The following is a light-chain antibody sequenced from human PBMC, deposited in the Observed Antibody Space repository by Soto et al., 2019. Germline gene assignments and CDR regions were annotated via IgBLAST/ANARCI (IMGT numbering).Light chain of an antibody. Sequence: EIVLTQSPATLSLSPGERATLSCRASQTVTSYLAWYQHRPGQAPRLLIYDASKRATGIPARFSGSGSGTDFTLTISRLGPEDCAVYYCQQRSNWPLTFGGGTRVEI. CDR2: DAS. CDR3: QQRSNWPLT. J-gene: IGKJ4*01. V-gene: IGKV3-11*01. CDR1: QTVTSY.